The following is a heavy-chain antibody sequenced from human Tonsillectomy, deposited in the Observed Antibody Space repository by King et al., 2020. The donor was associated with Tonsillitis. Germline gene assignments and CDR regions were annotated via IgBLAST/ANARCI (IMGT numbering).Heavy chain of an antibody. CDR2: ISAYNGNT. CDR1: GYTFTSYG. V-gene: IGHV1-18*01. D-gene: IGHD6-13*01. J-gene: IGHJ4*02. Sequence: LVQSGAEVKKPGASVKVSCKASGYTFTSYGISWVRQAPGQGLEWMGWISAYNGNTNYAQKLQGRVTMTTDTSTSTAYMELRSLRSDDTAVYYCARMRSSYSSSNPLDYWGQGTLVTVSS. CDR3: ARMRSSYSSSNPLDY.